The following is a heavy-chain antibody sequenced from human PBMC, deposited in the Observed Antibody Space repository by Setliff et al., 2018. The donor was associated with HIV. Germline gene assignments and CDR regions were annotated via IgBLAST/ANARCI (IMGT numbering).Heavy chain of an antibody. V-gene: IGHV3-23*01. CDR1: GSDFSSHA. CDR3: AKRLAGSNTWYHFDT. CDR2: ISGHTINV. D-gene: IGHD6-13*01. Sequence: GGSLRLSCAASGSDFSSHAMSWVRQAPGKGLEWLSVISGHTINVYYADSVKGRFTISRDNSKNTLYLQLNSLSAEDAAIYYCAKRLAGSNTWYHFDTWGQGTLVTVS. J-gene: IGHJ4*02.